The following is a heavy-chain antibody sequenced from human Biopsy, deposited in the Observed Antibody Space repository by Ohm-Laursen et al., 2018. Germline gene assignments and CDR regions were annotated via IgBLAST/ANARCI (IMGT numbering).Heavy chain of an antibody. CDR2: IYPGGST. J-gene: IGHJ3*01. CDR3: ARLYRLDDYWNDDPPDAFDV. CDR1: GGDINNYY. D-gene: IGHD3-3*01. Sequence: SETLSLTCNVSGGDINNYYWSWVRQPAGKGLEWIGRIYPGGSTNYNPSLKSRVTMSVDTSNRQSSLRLTSVTAADTAVFFCARLYRLDDYWNDDPPDAFDVWGQGTMVTVPS. V-gene: IGHV4-4*07.